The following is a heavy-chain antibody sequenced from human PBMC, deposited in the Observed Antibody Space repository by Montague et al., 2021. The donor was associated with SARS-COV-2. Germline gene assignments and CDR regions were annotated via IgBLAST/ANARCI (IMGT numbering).Heavy chain of an antibody. J-gene: IGHJ6*02. CDR3: ARAGGVSSYNYYGLDV. V-gene: IGHV4-59*01. D-gene: IGHD2-8*02. CDR1: GGSINSFY. CDR2: VYYAGGT. Sequence: SETLSLTCSISGGSINSFYWNWIRQSPGKGLEWIGYVYYAGGTNYNPSLKSRATISVDTSKNQFSLTVGSVTAADTAVYYCARAGGVSSYNYYGLDVWGQGTKVTVSS.